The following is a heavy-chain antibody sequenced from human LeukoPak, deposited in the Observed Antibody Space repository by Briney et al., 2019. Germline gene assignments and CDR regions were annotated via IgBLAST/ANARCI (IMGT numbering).Heavy chain of an antibody. J-gene: IGHJ4*02. Sequence: GGSLRLSCAASGFTFSSYAMSWVRQAPGKGLEWVSAISGSGGSTYYADSVKGRFTISRDNSKNTLYLQMNSLRAEDTAVYYCAKGGLLWFGGARPTHFDYWGQGTMVTVSS. D-gene: IGHD3-10*01. CDR3: AKGGLLWFGGARPTHFDY. V-gene: IGHV3-23*01. CDR1: GFTFSSYA. CDR2: ISGSGGST.